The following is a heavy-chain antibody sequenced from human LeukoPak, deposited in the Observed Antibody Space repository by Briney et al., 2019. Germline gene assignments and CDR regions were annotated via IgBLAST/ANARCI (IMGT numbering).Heavy chain of an antibody. CDR2: IYYTGST. CDR3: ARVPDLGYCSNKNCHPNWYFDL. D-gene: IGHD2-2*01. V-gene: IGHV4-59*01. J-gene: IGHJ2*01. CDR1: GDSISKYY. Sequence: SETLSLTCIVSGDSISKYYWSWIRQPPGKGLEWIGYIYYTGSTNYNPSLMSRVTISIDTSMNQFSLKLTSVTAADTAVYYCARVPDLGYCSNKNCHPNWYFDLWGRGTLASVSS.